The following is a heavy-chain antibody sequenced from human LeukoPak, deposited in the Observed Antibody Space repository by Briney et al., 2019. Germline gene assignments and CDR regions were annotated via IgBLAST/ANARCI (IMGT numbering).Heavy chain of an antibody. CDR3: TRGRSYMSY. CDR1: GGSISTYY. Sequence: SETLSLTCTVSGGSISTYYWSWIRQPPGKGLEWIGYIYYSGSTNYNPSLKSRVTISVDMPKSQFSLKVSSVTAADTAVYYCTRGRSYMSYWGQGTLVTVSS. V-gene: IGHV4-59*01. J-gene: IGHJ4*02. CDR2: IYYSGST. D-gene: IGHD5/OR15-5a*01.